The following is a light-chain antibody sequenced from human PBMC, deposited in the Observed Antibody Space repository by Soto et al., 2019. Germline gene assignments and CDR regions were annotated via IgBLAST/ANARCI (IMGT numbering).Light chain of an antibody. Sequence: DIQMTQSPSSLSASIGDRITITCRASQDIRNSLAWYQQKPGKVPKLLIYAASTLQSGVPSRFSGSGSGTDFTLTISSLQPEDVATYSCQKYNSAPLTFGGGTKVDSK. CDR3: QKYNSAPLT. J-gene: IGKJ4*01. CDR2: AAS. CDR1: QDIRNS. V-gene: IGKV1-27*01.